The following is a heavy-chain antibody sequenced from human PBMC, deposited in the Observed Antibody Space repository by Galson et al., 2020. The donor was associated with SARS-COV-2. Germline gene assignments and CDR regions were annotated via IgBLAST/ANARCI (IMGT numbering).Heavy chain of an antibody. D-gene: IGHD3-10*01. V-gene: IGHV3-30*04. J-gene: IGHJ5*02. CDR3: AGELLWFGES. Sequence: SLKISCPASGFPFNSSSMHWVHQAPGTGLAWVAVMSYDGSNKYYAASVKGRFTISRDKSKNSLYLQMNSLRAEDAAVYYFAGELLWFGESWGQGTLVTVSS. CDR1: GFPFNSSS. CDR2: MSYDGSNK.